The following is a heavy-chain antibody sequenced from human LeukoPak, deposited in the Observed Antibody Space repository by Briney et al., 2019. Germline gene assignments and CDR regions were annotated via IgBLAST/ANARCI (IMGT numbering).Heavy chain of an antibody. Sequence: ASVKVSCKASGCTFTSYYMHWVRQAPGQGLEWMGIINPSGGSTSYAQKFQGRVTMTRDMSTSTVYMELSSLRSEDTAVYYCASSITMITGGFDYWGQGTLVTVSS. V-gene: IGHV1-46*01. D-gene: IGHD3-22*01. CDR3: ASSITMITGGFDY. CDR2: INPSGGST. CDR1: GCTFTSYY. J-gene: IGHJ4*02.